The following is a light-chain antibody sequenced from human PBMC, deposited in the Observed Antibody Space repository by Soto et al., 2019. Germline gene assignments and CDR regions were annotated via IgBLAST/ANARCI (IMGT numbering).Light chain of an antibody. CDR2: GAS. CDR1: QGVSSSY. Sequence: EIVLTQSPGTLSLSPGERATLSCRASQGVSSSYLAWYQQKPGQAPRLLIYGASRRATGIPDRFSGSGSGTDFTLTISSLEPEDFAVYYCQQRSNWPPITFGQGTRLEIK. J-gene: IGKJ5*01. CDR3: QQRSNWPPIT. V-gene: IGKV3D-20*02.